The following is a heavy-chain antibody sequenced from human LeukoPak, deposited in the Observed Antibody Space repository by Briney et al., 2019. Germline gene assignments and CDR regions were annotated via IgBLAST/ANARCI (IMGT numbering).Heavy chain of an antibody. V-gene: IGHV1-3*01. D-gene: IGHD2-2*01. CDR2: INAGNGNT. J-gene: IGHJ3*02. CDR1: GCTFTSYY. Sequence: GASVKVSCKASGCTFTSYYMHWVRQAPGQRLEWMGWINAGNGNTKYSQKFQGRVTITRDTSASAAYMELSSLRSEDTAVYYCASRRQYCSTTSCSATFDIWGQGTMVTVSS. CDR3: ASRRQYCSTTSCSATFDI.